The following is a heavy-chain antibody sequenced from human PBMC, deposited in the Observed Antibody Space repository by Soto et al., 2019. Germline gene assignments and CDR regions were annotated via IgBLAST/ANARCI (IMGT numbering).Heavy chain of an antibody. CDR2: IYHSGST. V-gene: IGHV4-39*02. CDR1: GGSIRGTTYY. Sequence: QLQLQESGPGLVKPSETLSLTCSVSGGSIRGTTYYWDWIRQSPGKGLEWIGSIYHSGSTYYNPPLKSRVTISVDTSKSHFSLRLTSLTAADTAVYFCARRFGDLWSGYYTHDIWGQGTLVTVSS. CDR3: ARRFGDLWSGYYTHDI. J-gene: IGHJ4*02. D-gene: IGHD3-3*01.